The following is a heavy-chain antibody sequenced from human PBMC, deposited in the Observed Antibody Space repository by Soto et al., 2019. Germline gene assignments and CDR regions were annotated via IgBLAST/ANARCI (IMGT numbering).Heavy chain of an antibody. D-gene: IGHD1-1*01. V-gene: IGHV2-5*02. Sequence: SGPTLVNPTQTLTLTCTFSGFSVITSGVGVGWIRQPPNTALEWLALIYWDDDKLYSPSLKNRLTITKDTSKNQVVLTMTNMDSVDTATYYCGRRTTGTDFDYWGQGTLDTVSS. CDR1: GFSVITSGVG. J-gene: IGHJ4*02. CDR2: IYWDDDK. CDR3: GRRTTGTDFDY.